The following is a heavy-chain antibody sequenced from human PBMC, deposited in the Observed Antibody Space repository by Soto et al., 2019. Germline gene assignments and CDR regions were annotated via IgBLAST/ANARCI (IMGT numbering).Heavy chain of an antibody. CDR2: IYHSGNT. J-gene: IGHJ3*02. D-gene: IGHD1-1*01. CDR1: GGSISTSNW. CDR3: ARLKTTPNDAFDI. V-gene: IGHV4-4*02. Sequence: QVQLQEAGPGLVKPSGTLSLTCAVSGGSISTSNWWSWVRQSPGKGLEWIGEIYHSGNTNYNPSLAFRISISVDKSKNQFSLKLRSVTAADTAVYYCARLKTTPNDAFDIWGQGAVVTVSS.